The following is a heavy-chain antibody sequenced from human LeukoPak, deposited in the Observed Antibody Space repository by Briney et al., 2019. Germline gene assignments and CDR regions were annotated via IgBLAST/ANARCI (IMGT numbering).Heavy chain of an antibody. D-gene: IGHD5-18*01. V-gene: IGHV1-18*01. CDR1: GYTFTSYG. CDR3: ARAESGYSYGCYYYFDY. CDR2: ISAYNGNT. J-gene: IGHJ4*02. Sequence: ASVKVSCKASGYTFTSYGISWVRQAPGQGLEWMGWISAYNGNTNYAQKLQGRVTMTTDTSTSTAYMELRSLRSDDTAVYYCARAESGYSYGCYYYFDYWGQGTLVTVSS.